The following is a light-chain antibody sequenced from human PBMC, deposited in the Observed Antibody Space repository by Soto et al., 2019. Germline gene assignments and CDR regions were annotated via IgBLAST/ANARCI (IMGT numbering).Light chain of an antibody. CDR1: QSVTSSY. V-gene: IGKV3-20*01. CDR3: QQYASSPLYT. Sequence: EIVLTQSPGTLSLSPGERATLSCRASQSVTSSYLAWYQQKPGQAPRLLIYGASSRATGIPERFRGRGSGTDFTLHISRLESEDFAVYYCQQYASSPLYTFGQGTKLEIK. J-gene: IGKJ2*01. CDR2: GAS.